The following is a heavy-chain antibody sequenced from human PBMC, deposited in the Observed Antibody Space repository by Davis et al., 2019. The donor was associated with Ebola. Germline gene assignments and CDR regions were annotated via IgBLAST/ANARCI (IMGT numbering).Heavy chain of an antibody. CDR1: GFTLTSSA. CDR2: IIPIIARE. Sequence: SVKVSCKASGFTLTSSAVQWVRPAPGQGLEWVGGIIPIIARENYAQKFQGRVTISADESTNTAYMELRSLRSEDTAVYYCARGDIVTDQVEYFDYWGQGTLVTVSS. CDR3: ARGDIVTDQVEYFDY. J-gene: IGHJ4*02. D-gene: IGHD5-12*01. V-gene: IGHV1-69*13.